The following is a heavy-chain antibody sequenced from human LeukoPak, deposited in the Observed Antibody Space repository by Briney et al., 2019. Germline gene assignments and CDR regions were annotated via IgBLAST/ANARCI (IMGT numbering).Heavy chain of an antibody. CDR1: GYTFTCYD. D-gene: IGHD1-1*01. V-gene: IGHV1-8*01. CDR3: ASAVQLERRRLYYFDY. CDR2: MNPNSGNT. J-gene: IGHJ4*02. Sequence: ASVKVSCKASGYTFTCYDVNWVRQATGQGLEWMGWMNPNSGNTGYAQKFQGRVTMTRNTSISTAYMELSSLRSEDTAVYYCASAVQLERRRLYYFDYWGQGTLVTVSS.